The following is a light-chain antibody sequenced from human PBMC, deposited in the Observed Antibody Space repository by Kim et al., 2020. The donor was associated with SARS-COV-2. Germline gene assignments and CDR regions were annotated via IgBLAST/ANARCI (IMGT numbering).Light chain of an antibody. CDR1: QDITNY. CDR3: QQYDNLFA. Sequence: DIQMTQSPSSLSASVGDRVIITCQASQDITNYLNGYQQRPGKAPKLLIYDASNLEKGVPSRFSGSGSGTDFTFTISSLQPEDIATYYCQQYDNLFAFGPGTQVDIK. V-gene: IGKV1-33*01. CDR2: DAS. J-gene: IGKJ3*01.